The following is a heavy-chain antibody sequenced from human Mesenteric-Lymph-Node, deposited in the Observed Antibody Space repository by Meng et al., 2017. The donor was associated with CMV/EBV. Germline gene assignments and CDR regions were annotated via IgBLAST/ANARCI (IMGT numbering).Heavy chain of an antibody. D-gene: IGHD4-23*01. CDR1: GFSFRSYE. CDR3: ARVRGNWFDP. CDR2: ISSSGSSI. J-gene: IGHJ5*02. Sequence: GGSLRLSCGGSGFSFRSYEMNWVRQAPGKGLGWVSYISSSGSSIYYADSVKGRFTVSRDNAKSSLYLQMNSLRVEDTALYYCARVRGNWFDPWGQGSLVTVSS. V-gene: IGHV3-48*03.